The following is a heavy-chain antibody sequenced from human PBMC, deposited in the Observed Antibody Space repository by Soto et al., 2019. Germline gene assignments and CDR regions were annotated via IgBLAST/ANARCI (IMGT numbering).Heavy chain of an antibody. V-gene: IGHV4-59*01. CDR2: IYYSGST. CDR1: GGSISSYY. CDR3: ARDFWSGYYSGYYYGMDV. D-gene: IGHD3-3*01. Sequence: PSETLSLTCTVSGGSISSYYWSWIRQPPGKGLEWIGYIYYSGSTNYNPSLKSRVTISVDTSKNQFSLKLSSVTAADTAVYYCARDFWSGYYSGYYYGMDVWGQGTTVTVSS. J-gene: IGHJ6*02.